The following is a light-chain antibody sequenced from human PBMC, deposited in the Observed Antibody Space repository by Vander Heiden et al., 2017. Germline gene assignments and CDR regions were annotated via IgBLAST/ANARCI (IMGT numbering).Light chain of an antibody. Sequence: QSVLTQPRSSAVAPEKRVTISGTGSSSNIGAGYDVHWYQQLPGTAPKLLIYGNSNRPLGVPDRFSGSKSGTSASLAITGLQAEDEADYYGQSYDSSWRVFGGGTKLTVL. J-gene: IGLJ2*01. V-gene: IGLV1-40*01. CDR1: SSNIGAGYD. CDR3: QSYDSSWRV. CDR2: GNS.